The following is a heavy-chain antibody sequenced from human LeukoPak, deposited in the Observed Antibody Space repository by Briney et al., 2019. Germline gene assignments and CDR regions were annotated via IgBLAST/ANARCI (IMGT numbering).Heavy chain of an antibody. J-gene: IGHJ4*02. Sequence: GGSLRLSCAASGFTFSDYYMSWIRQAPGKGLEWVSFTRYDGSTKYYADSVKGRFTISRDNSKNTLYLQMNSLRAEDTAVFYCAISTSWPGYFDYWGQGTLVTVSS. D-gene: IGHD6-13*01. CDR1: GFTFSDYY. V-gene: IGHV3-30*02. CDR2: TRYDGSTK. CDR3: AISTSWPGYFDY.